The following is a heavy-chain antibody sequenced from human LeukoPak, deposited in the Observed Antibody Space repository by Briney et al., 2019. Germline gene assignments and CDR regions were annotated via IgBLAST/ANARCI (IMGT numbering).Heavy chain of an antibody. V-gene: IGHV4-39*07. D-gene: IGHD3-22*01. CDR3: PRADRDYYDSSGYPFDS. Sequence: SETLSLTCTVSGGSISSSSYYWGWIRQPPGKGLEWIGSIYYSGSTYYNPSLKSRVTISVDTSKNQFSLKLSSVTAADTAVYYCPRADRDYYDSSGYPFDSWGQGTLVTVSP. CDR2: IYYSGST. CDR1: GGSISSSSYY. J-gene: IGHJ4*02.